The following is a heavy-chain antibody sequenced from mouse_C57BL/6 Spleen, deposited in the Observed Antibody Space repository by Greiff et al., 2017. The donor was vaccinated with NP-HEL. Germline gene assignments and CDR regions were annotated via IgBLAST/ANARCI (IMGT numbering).Heavy chain of an antibody. J-gene: IGHJ4*01. V-gene: IGHV1-22*01. D-gene: IGHD2-5*01. CDR2: INPNNGGT. CDR1: GYTFTDYN. CDR3: ARKRYSNYDAMDY. Sequence: EVQLQQSGPELVKPGASVKMSCKASGYTFTDYNMHWVKQSHGKSLEWIGYINPNNGGTSYNQTFKGKATLTVNKSTSTAYMELSSLTSEESAVYYCARKRYSNYDAMDYWGQGTSVTVSS.